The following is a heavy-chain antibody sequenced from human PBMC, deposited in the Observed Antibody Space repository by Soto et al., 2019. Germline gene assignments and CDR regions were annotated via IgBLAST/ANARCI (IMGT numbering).Heavy chain of an antibody. CDR1: GYTFTSYG. D-gene: IGHD3-3*01. CDR3: ARALLPHDFWSGYPFRFDY. J-gene: IGHJ4*02. CDR2: ISAYNGNT. Sequence: GASVKVSCKASGYTFTSYGISWVRQAPGQGLEWMGWISAYNGNTNYAQKLQGRVTMTTDTSTSTAYMELRSLRSDDTAVYYCARALLPHDFWSGYPFRFDYWGQGTLVTVSS. V-gene: IGHV1-18*01.